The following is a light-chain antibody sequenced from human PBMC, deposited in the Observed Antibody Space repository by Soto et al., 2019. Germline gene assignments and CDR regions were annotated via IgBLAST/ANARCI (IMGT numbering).Light chain of an antibody. CDR1: QSVSSY. CDR2: DAS. J-gene: IGKJ4*01. V-gene: IGKV3-11*01. Sequence: EIVLTQSPGTLSLSPGERATLSCRASQSVSSYLAWYQQKPGQAPRLLIYDASNRATGIPARFSGSGSGTDFTLTISSLEPEDFAVYYCQQRLNWPLTFGGGTKVDIK. CDR3: QQRLNWPLT.